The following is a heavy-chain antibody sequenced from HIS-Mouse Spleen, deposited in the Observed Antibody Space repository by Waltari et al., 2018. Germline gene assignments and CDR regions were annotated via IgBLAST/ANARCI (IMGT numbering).Heavy chain of an antibody. CDR1: GGSISSYY. Sequence: QVQLQESGPGLVKPSETLSLTFTVSGGSISSYYWSWIRQPAGKGLEWIGRIYTSGSTTSNPSLKSRVTMSVDTSKDQFSLKLSSVTAADTAVYYCARDFHDFWSGYYGGDKKHDAFDIWGQGTMVTVSS. CDR2: IYTSGST. CDR3: ARDFHDFWSGYYGGDKKHDAFDI. V-gene: IGHV4-4*07. D-gene: IGHD3-3*01. J-gene: IGHJ3*02.